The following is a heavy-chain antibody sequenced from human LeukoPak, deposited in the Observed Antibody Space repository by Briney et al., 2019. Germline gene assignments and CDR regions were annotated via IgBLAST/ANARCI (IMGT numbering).Heavy chain of an antibody. D-gene: IGHD4-11*01. V-gene: IGHV3-21*01. J-gene: IGHJ5*02. CDR1: GFTFSSYS. CDR3: ARLAEATVIAT. Sequence: GGSLRLSCAASGFTFSSYSMNWVRQAPGKGLEWVSSISSSSSYIYYADSVKGRFIISRDNAKNSLYLQMNSLGAEDTAVYYCARLAEATVIATWGQGTLVTVSS. CDR2: ISSSSSYI.